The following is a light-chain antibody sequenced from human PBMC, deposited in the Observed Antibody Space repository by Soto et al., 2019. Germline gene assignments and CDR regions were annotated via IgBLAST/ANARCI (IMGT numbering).Light chain of an antibody. V-gene: IGLV2-14*01. J-gene: IGLJ1*01. CDR2: EVT. Sequence: QSALTQTASVSGSPGPSITISCTGTSGDIGSYNRVSWYQQHPGKAPKLIIYEVTDRPSGVSNRFSGSKSGNTASLTISGLQAEDEAEYYCSSYTNINTRACVFGTGSKLTVL. CDR3: SSYTNINTRACV. CDR1: SGDIGSYNR.